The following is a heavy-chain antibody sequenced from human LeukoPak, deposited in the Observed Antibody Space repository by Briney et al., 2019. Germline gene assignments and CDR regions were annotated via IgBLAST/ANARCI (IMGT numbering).Heavy chain of an antibody. CDR2: ISSSSSTI. D-gene: IGHD1-1*01. J-gene: IGHJ4*02. CDR1: GFTSSSYI. CDR3: AKTTGGWPRFFDH. Sequence: SGGSLRLSCAASGFTSSSYIMNWVRQAPGKGLEWVSYISSSSSTIYYADSVKGRFTISRDNAKNSLYLQMNGLRPDDTAVYYWAKTTGGWPRFFDHWGQGTLVAVSS. V-gene: IGHV3-48*01.